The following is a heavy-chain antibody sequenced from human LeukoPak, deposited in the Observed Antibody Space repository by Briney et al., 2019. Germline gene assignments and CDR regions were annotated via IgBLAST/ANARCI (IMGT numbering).Heavy chain of an antibody. CDR1: VGPFSRFY. CDR2: INHSGIK. CDR3: ARGPFSGWYYY. V-gene: IGHV4-34*01. J-gene: IGHJ4*02. Sequence: SETLSLPCAVYVGPFSRFYWSWTRQPPGKGMQWSGEINHSGIKNFNPSLKSRVTISVETSKNQFSLTLRSLTAADTAVYFCARGPFSGWYYYWGQGTLVTDSS. D-gene: IGHD6-19*01.